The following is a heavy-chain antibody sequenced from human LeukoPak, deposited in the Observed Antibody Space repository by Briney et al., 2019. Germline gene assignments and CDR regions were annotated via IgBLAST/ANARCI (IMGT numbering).Heavy chain of an antibody. J-gene: IGHJ3*01. D-gene: IGHD3-22*01. CDR2: IIPILGTT. Sequence: ASVKVSCKASGDTFSSYAISWLRQAPGQGLEWLGGIIPILGTTNYAQKFQGRVTITADESTSTLYMELRSLRSEDTAIYYCARDDYYDSSAYRENPFDVWGQGTMVTVSS. V-gene: IGHV1-69*13. CDR3: ARDDYYDSSAYRENPFDV. CDR1: GDTFSSYA.